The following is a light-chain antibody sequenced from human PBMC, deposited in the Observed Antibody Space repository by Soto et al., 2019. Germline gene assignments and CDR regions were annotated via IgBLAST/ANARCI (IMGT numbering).Light chain of an antibody. J-gene: IGKJ2*01. CDR2: GAS. CDR3: QQYNNWPY. CDR1: QSVSSN. Sequence: EIVMTQSPATLSVSPGERATLSCRASQSVSSNLAWYQQKPGQAPRLLIYGASTRATGIPARFSGSGSGTEFTLTISSLQSEDFAVYYCQQYNNWPYFGQGNKLEIK. V-gene: IGKV3-15*01.